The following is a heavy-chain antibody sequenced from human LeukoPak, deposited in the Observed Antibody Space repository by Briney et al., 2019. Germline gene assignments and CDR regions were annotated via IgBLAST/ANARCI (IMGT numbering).Heavy chain of an antibody. D-gene: IGHD6-19*01. CDR3: ARVEGVRAVAGTYGMDV. CDR1: GGTFSSYA. V-gene: IGHV1-69*13. J-gene: IGHJ6*04. CDR2: IIPIYGTA. Sequence: ASVKVSCKASGGTFSSYAISWVRQAPGQGLEWMGGIIPIYGTANYAQKFQGRVTITADESTSTAYMELSSLRSEDTAVYYCARVEGVRAVAGTYGMDVWGKGTTVTVSS.